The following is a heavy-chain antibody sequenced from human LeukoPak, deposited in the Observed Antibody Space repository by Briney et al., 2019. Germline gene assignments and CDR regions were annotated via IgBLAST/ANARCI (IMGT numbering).Heavy chain of an antibody. CDR3: AKNRDRQTYADAFEI. Sequence: PGGSLRLSCAASGFTFNNYDMHWVRQTPGKGLEWVAFIRYDGGDKYYVESVKGRFTIFRDNSRNILYLQMSSLTDEDTAVYYCAKNRDRQTYADAFEIWGQGTMVRVYS. V-gene: IGHV3-30*02. CDR1: GFTFNNYD. D-gene: IGHD5-24*01. CDR2: IRYDGGDK. J-gene: IGHJ3*02.